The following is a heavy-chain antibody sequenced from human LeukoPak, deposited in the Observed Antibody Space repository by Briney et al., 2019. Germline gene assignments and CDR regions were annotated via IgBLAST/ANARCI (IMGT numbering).Heavy chain of an antibody. D-gene: IGHD1-26*01. CDR1: GFTFSSYG. V-gene: IGHV3-30*18. Sequence: GRSLRLSCAASGFTFSSYGMHWVRQAPGKGLEWVAVISYDGSNKYYADSVKGRFTISRDNSKNTLYLQMNSLRAEDTAVYYCAKGLYRVSTEYFQHWGQGTLVTVSS. CDR3: AKGLYRVSTEYFQH. J-gene: IGHJ1*01. CDR2: ISYDGSNK.